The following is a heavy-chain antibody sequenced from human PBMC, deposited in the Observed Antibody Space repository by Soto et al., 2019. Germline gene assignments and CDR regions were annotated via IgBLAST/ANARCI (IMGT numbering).Heavy chain of an antibody. CDR3: ARQGKGAPVDY. D-gene: IGHD6-13*01. CDR2: ISAYDGNT. CDR1: GYTFNYYG. J-gene: IGHJ4*02. V-gene: IGHV1-18*01. Sequence: QVQLMQSGAEVKKPGASVKVYCKASGYTFNYYGYIWVRQAPVQGLEWMGWISAYDGNTHYAQRFQGRVNMTTDTSTTTAYMELRSLRSDDTAVYYCARQGKGAPVDYWCQGTLVTVSS.